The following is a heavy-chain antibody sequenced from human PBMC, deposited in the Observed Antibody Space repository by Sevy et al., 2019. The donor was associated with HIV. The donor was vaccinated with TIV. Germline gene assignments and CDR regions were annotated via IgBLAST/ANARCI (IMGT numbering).Heavy chain of an antibody. CDR2: ISSSGTTI. Sequence: GGSLRLSCEASGFTFSSYEMNWVRQAPGKGLEWVSYISSSGTTIKYADSVKGRFTISRDNAKNSLYMQMNSLRAEDTAVYYCAKDPRRGIADYWGQGTLVTVSS. V-gene: IGHV3-48*03. CDR1: GFTFSSYE. CDR3: AKDPRRGIADY. J-gene: IGHJ4*02. D-gene: IGHD6-13*01.